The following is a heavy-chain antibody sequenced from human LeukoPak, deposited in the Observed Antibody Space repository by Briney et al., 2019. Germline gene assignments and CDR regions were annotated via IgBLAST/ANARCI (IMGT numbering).Heavy chain of an antibody. CDR3: AREGGSGSYYPIYYFDY. CDR2: ISAYNGNT. D-gene: IGHD1-26*01. J-gene: IGHJ4*02. Sequence: ASVKVSCKASGYTFTSYGISWVRQAPGQGLEWMGWISAYNGNTNYAQKLQGRVTMTTDTSTSTAYMELRSLRSDDTAVYYCAREGGSGSYYPIYYFDYWGQGTLVTVSS. V-gene: IGHV1-18*01. CDR1: GYTFTSYG.